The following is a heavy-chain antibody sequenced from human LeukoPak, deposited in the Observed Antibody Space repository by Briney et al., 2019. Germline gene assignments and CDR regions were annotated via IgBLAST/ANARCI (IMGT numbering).Heavy chain of an antibody. CDR3: ARDSEWDGLTFDY. CDR2: ISSISSYI. J-gene: IGHJ4*02. CDR1: GFTFSSYT. D-gene: IGHD1-26*01. V-gene: IGHV3-21*01. Sequence: PGGSLRLSCAVSGFTFSSYTINWVRQAPGKGLEWVSSISSISSYIYYADSVKGRFTISRDNAKNSLSLQMNSLRAEDTAVYYCARDSEWDGLTFDYRGRGTLVTVSS.